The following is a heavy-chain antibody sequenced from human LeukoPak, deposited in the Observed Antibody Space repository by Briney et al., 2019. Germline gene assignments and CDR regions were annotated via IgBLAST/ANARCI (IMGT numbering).Heavy chain of an antibody. D-gene: IGHD2-15*01. CDR1: GYTFTSYY. J-gene: IGHJ4*02. CDR3: ARDNCSGGSCYYY. V-gene: IGHV1-46*01. CDR2: INPSGGST. Sequence: GASVKVSFKASGYTFTSYYMHWVRQAPGQGLEWMGIINPSGGSTSYAQKFQGRVTMTRDMSTSTVYMELSSLRSEDTAVYYCARDNCSGGSCYYYWGQGTLVTVSS.